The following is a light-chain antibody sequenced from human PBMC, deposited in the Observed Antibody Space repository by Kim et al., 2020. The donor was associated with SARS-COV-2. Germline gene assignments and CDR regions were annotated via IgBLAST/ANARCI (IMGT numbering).Light chain of an antibody. Sequence: DIQMTQSPSSLSASVGDRVTITCRASQTISNYLNWYQQKPGKAPKLLINAASSLQSGVPSRFSGSGSGTDFTLSISSLHPEDFATYYCQQSYSRPPTFGQGTKLEI. V-gene: IGKV1-39*01. J-gene: IGKJ2*01. CDR1: QTISNY. CDR3: QQSYSRPPT. CDR2: AAS.